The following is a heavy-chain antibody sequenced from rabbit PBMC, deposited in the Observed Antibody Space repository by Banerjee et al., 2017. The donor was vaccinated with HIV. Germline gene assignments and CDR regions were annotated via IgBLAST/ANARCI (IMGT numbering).Heavy chain of an antibody. CDR3: ARWDAGYAGYGYATDGRLDL. CDR1: GFSFSSSYL. D-gene: IGHD6-1*01. Sequence: QEQLEESGGGLVQPEGSLTLTCTASGFSFSSSYLIRWVRQAPGKGLEWIGCIYTGSSGSTYYASWAKGRFTISKTSSTPVTLQMTSLTAADTATYFCARWDAGYAGYGYATDGRLDLWGQGTLVTVS. V-gene: IGHV1S45*01. CDR2: IYTGSSGST. J-gene: IGHJ3*01.